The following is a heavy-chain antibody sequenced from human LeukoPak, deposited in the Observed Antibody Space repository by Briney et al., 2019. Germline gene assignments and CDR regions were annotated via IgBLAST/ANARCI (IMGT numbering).Heavy chain of an antibody. D-gene: IGHD1-26*01. CDR3: SRVKYSGVGGRFDAFDI. V-gene: IGHV3-49*03. J-gene: IGHJ3*02. CDR2: IRSKPYGGTT. Sequence: RSLRLSCTVSGFTLGGYGVSWFRRAPGKGMGWVAFIRSKPYGGTTESAASVKGRFSISRDDSEYVAYLQMNNLKTEDTAVYFCSRVKYSGVGGRFDAFDIWGQGTKVTVSS. CDR1: GFTLGGYG.